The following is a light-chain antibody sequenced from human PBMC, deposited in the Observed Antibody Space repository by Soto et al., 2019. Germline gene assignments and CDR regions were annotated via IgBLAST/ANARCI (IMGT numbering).Light chain of an antibody. J-gene: IGLJ1*01. CDR2: DVN. V-gene: IGLV2-14*01. Sequence: QSALTQPASVSGSPGQSITISCTGTSSDVGGYDYVSWYQQLPGKAPKLLIYDVNNRPSGVSHRFSGSKSGNTASLTISGHQAEDEADYYCSSYTCSSTFVFGTGTKLTVL. CDR3: SSYTCSSTFV. CDR1: SSDVGGYDY.